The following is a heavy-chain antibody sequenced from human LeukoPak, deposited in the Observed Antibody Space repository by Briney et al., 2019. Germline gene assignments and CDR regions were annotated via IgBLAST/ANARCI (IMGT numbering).Heavy chain of an antibody. CDR2: IYWDDER. CDR3: AHKEYFRWFDP. V-gene: IGHV2-5*08. Sequence: SGPTLVNPTQTLTLTCTFSGLSVSTSGMCVSWIRQPPGKAPEWLAIIYWDDERRYSPSLKNRVTITKDTSKNQVALTMTNMDPADTGTYYCAHKEYFRWFDPWGQGTLVTVSS. D-gene: IGHD2/OR15-2a*01. CDR1: GLSVSTSGMC. J-gene: IGHJ5*02.